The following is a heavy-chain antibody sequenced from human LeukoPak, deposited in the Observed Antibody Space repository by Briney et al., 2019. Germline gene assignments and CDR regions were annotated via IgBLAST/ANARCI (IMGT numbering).Heavy chain of an antibody. CDR3: ARGRITMVRGAPLWFDP. Sequence: SETLSLACAVYGGSFSGYYWNWIRQPPGKGLEWIGEINHSGSTNYNSSLKSRVTISVDTSKNQFSLKLSSVTAADTAVYYCARGRITMVRGAPLWFDPWGQGTLVTVSS. CDR1: GGSFSGYY. J-gene: IGHJ5*02. CDR2: INHSGST. D-gene: IGHD3-10*01. V-gene: IGHV4-34*01.